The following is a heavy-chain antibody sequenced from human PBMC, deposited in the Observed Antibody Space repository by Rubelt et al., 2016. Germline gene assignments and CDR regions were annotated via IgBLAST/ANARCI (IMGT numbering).Heavy chain of an antibody. J-gene: IGHJ5*02. Sequence: QLQLQESGPGLVKPSETLSLTCTVSGGSISSSSYYWGWIRQPPGKGLEWIGSIHYTGSTFYDPSLQSRVTISVDTSKNQFSLKLTSVTAADTAVYYCAGRNNWFDRWGQGTLVTVSS. V-gene: IGHV4-39*01. CDR2: IHYTGST. CDR3: AGRNNWFDR. CDR1: GGSISSSSYY.